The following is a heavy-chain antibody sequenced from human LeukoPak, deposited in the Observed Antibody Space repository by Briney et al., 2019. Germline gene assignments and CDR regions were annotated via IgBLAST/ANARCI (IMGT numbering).Heavy chain of an antibody. V-gene: IGHV4-4*02. CDR1: GGSISSSNW. CDR2: IYHSGST. J-gene: IGHJ4*02. Sequence: SETLSLTCAVSGGSISSSNWWSWVRQPPGKGLEWIGEIYHSGSTNYNPSLKSRVTISVDKSKNQFSLKLSSVTAADTAVYYCAKAHDYGDYFDYWGQGTLVTVSS. CDR3: AKAHDYGDYFDY. D-gene: IGHD4-17*01.